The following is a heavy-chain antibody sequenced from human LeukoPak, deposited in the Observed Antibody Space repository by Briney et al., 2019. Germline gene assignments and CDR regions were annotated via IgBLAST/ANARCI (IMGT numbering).Heavy chain of an antibody. D-gene: IGHD2-2*02. CDR2: INPSGGST. J-gene: IGHJ4*02. Sequence: ASVTVSCKASGYTFTSYYMHWVRQAPGQGLEWMGIINPSGGSTSYAQKFQGRVTMTWDMSTSTVYMELSSLRSEDTAVYYCARGQFEGYCSSTSCYTGTFDYWGQGTLVTVSS. CDR3: ARGQFEGYCSSTSCYTGTFDY. CDR1: GYTFTSYY. V-gene: IGHV1-46*01.